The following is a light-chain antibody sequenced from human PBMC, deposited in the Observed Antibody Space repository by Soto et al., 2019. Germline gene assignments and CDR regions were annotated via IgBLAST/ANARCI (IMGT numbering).Light chain of an antibody. Sequence: EIVLTQSPATLSLSPGERATLSCRASQSVTTYLAWYQQKPGQAPRLLIYDASSRATGIPARFSGSGSGTDFTLTISSLEPEDFAFYYCLQRSNWPSLLSFGGGTKVEIK. CDR3: LQRSNWPSLLS. J-gene: IGKJ4*01. V-gene: IGKV3-11*01. CDR2: DAS. CDR1: QSVTTY.